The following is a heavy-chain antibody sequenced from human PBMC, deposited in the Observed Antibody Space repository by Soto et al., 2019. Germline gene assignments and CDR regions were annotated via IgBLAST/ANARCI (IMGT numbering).Heavy chain of an antibody. CDR3: ARVYIGGSGWSVDY. D-gene: IGHD6-19*01. Sequence: EVQLVESGGGLVKPGGSLRLSCAASGFTFTYYNMNWVRQAPGKGLEWVSSIISRSSYIYYADSVKGRFTTSRDNAKNSLYLQMNSLRAEDTAVYYCARVYIGGSGWSVDYWGQGTLVTVSS. J-gene: IGHJ4*02. CDR1: GFTFTYYN. V-gene: IGHV3-21*01. CDR2: IISRSSYI.